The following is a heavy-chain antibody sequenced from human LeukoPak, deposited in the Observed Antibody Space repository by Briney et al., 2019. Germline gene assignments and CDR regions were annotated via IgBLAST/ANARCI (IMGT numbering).Heavy chain of an antibody. D-gene: IGHD6-13*01. J-gene: IGHJ4*02. Sequence: GGSLRLSCAASGFTFSSYAMSWVRQAPGKGLEWVSAISGSGGSTYYADSVKGRVTISRENSKNTLYLQMNSLRAEDTAVYYCAKDRSSWYFYYSDYWGQGTLVTVSS. CDR2: ISGSGGST. CDR1: GFTFSSYA. V-gene: IGHV3-23*01. CDR3: AKDRSSWYFYYSDY.